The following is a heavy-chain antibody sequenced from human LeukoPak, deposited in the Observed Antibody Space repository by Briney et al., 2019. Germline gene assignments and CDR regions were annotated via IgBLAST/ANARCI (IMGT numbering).Heavy chain of an antibody. Sequence: PSETLSLTCAVSGGSISSSNWWSWVRQPPGKGLEWIGEIYHSGSTNYNPSLKSRVTISVDKSKNQFSLKLSSVTAADTAVYYCARTVAYCGGDCYRNYYFDYWGQGTLVTVSS. CDR1: GGSISSSNW. D-gene: IGHD2-21*02. J-gene: IGHJ4*02. CDR2: IYHSGST. CDR3: ARTVAYCGGDCYRNYYFDY. V-gene: IGHV4-4*02.